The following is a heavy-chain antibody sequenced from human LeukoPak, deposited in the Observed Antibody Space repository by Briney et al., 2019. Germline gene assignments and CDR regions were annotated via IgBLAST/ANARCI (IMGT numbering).Heavy chain of an antibody. CDR2: IFSNGDT. V-gene: IGHV3-53*01. Sequence: PGGSLRLSCTASGFTISRNYMLWVRQAPGKGLEWVSLIFSNGDTHYPDSVKGRFTISRDTSKNTVSLQMNSLRVEDTAMYYCTRDQMNYWGQGALVTVSS. J-gene: IGHJ4*02. D-gene: IGHD5-24*01. CDR1: GFTISRNY. CDR3: TRDQMNY.